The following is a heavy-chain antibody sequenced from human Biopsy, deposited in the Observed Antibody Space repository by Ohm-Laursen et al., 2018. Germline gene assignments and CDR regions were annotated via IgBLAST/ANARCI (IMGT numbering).Heavy chain of an antibody. CDR3: ARNTGWYGDLYYFDY. CDR1: GYSLTSYY. D-gene: IGHD6-19*01. V-gene: IGHV1-46*01. J-gene: IGHJ4*02. Sequence: SVNVSCKASGYSLTSYYMHWVRQAPGQGLERMGMINPSGSTTSYPQIFQGRVTMTRDTSKSTVYMELSSLRSADTAVYFCARNTGWYGDLYYFDYWGQGTLVTVSS. CDR2: INPSGSTT.